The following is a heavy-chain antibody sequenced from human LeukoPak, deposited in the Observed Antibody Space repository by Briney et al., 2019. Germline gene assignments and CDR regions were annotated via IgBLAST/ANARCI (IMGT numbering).Heavy chain of an antibody. CDR3: ATFFDFWFGP. D-gene: IGHD5/OR15-5a*01. CDR1: GVSVSRGSYF. Sequence: PSETLSLTCTDSGVSVSRGSYFWSWIRQPPGEGPQWIGYIYHDGSNNYSPSLRSRVSISVDTSTHQFSLKLSSVTTAATAVYFCATFFDFWFGPWGQGTQVTVSS. J-gene: IGHJ5*02. V-gene: IGHV4-61*01. CDR2: IYHDGSN.